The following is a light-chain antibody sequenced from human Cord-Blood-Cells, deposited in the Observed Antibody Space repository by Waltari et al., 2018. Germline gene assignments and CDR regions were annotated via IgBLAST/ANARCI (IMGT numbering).Light chain of an antibody. CDR3: SSYTSSSTLV. CDR1: SSDVGGYNY. J-gene: IGLJ2*01. V-gene: IGLV2-14*01. Sequence: QSALTQPASVSGSPGQSITISCTGTSSDVGGYNYVSWYQQHQGKAPNLMIYDVSNRPSGVSNRFSCSKSGNTASLTISGLQAEDEADYYCSSYTSSSTLVFGGGTKLTVL. CDR2: DVS.